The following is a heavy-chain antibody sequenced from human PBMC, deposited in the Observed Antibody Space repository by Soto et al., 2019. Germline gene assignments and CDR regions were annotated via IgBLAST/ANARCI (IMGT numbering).Heavy chain of an antibody. Sequence: ASVKVSCKASGYSFVSYDISWVRQAPGQGLEWMGWISGYNGDTNYAQTFQGRVTMTTDTSTSTAYMELRSLRSDDTAVYYCAREGVAPYYYYGMDVWGQGTPVTVSS. CDR3: AREGVAPYYYYGMDV. V-gene: IGHV1-18*01. J-gene: IGHJ6*02. CDR1: GYSFVSYD. D-gene: IGHD5-12*01. CDR2: ISGYNGDT.